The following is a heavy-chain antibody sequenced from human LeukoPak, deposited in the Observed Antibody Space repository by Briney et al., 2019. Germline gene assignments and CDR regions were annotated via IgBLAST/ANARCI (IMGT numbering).Heavy chain of an antibody. CDR2: ISWNSGSI. CDR3: AKDIKSYYYGSGSYSDY. D-gene: IGHD3-10*01. Sequence: GGSLRLSCAASGFTFDDYAMHWVRQAPGKGLEWVSGISWNSGSIGYADSVKGRFTISRDNAKNSLYLQMNSLRAEDTALYYCAKDIKSYYYGSGSYSDYWGQGTLVTVSS. J-gene: IGHJ4*02. V-gene: IGHV3-9*01. CDR1: GFTFDDYA.